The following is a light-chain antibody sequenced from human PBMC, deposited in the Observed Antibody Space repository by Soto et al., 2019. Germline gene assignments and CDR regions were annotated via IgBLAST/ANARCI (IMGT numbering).Light chain of an antibody. CDR3: SSYTSSSLHV. CDR1: SSDVGGYNY. V-gene: IGLV2-14*03. CDR2: DVS. Sequence: SVLTQPAPLSGAPGQSITISCPGTSSDVGGYNYVSWYQQHPGKAPKLMIYDVSNRPSGVPNRFSGSKSGNTASLTTSGLQAEDEADYYCSSYTSSSLHVFGTGTKVTV. J-gene: IGLJ1*01.